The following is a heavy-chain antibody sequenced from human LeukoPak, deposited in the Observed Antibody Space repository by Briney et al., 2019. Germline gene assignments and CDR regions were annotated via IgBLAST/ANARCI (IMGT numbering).Heavy chain of an antibody. D-gene: IGHD2-2*01. CDR2: ISVGSSTI. CDR3: ARDDDTSKYYYYYMDV. CDR1: GFTFSNYN. J-gene: IGHJ6*03. V-gene: IGHV3-48*01. Sequence: GGSLRLSCAASGFTFSNYNMNWVRQAPGKGLEWVSYISVGSSTIYYADSVKGRFTISRDNAKNSLYLQMNSLRAEDTAVYYCARDDDTSKYYYYYMDVWGKGTTVTVSS.